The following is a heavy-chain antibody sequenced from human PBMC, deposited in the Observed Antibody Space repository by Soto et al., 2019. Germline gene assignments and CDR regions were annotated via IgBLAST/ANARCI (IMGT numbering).Heavy chain of an antibody. CDR3: VSRYGSGSYYGY. CDR1: GGTFRSHA. Sequence: EASVKVSCKASGGTFRSHAITWVRQAPGQGLEWMGSIIPIFGTANHAQKFQGRVTISADESTSTAYMELSSLRSEDTAVYYCVSRYGSGSYYGYWGQGTLVTVSS. CDR2: IIPIFGTA. D-gene: IGHD3-10*01. V-gene: IGHV1-69*13. J-gene: IGHJ4*02.